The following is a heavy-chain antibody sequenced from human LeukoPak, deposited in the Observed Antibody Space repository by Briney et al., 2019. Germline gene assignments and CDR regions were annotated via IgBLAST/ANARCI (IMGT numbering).Heavy chain of an antibody. J-gene: IGHJ5*02. CDR3: VRIPGPAGYYGSGSRFDP. D-gene: IGHD3-10*01. CDR1: GYSFTNYW. Sequence: GESLKISCKGSGYSFTNYWIGWARQMPGKGLEWMGIIYPGDSDTRYSPSFQGQVTISADKSISTAYLQWSSLRASDTAMYYCVRIPGPAGYYGSGSRFDPWGQGTLVTVSS. V-gene: IGHV5-51*01. CDR2: IYPGDSDT.